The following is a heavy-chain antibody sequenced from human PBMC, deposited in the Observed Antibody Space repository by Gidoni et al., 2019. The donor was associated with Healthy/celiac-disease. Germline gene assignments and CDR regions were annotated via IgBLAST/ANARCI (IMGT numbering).Heavy chain of an antibody. CDR1: GFTFSSYA. J-gene: IGHJ4*02. V-gene: IGHV3-30-3*01. CDR3: ARGLRNFIVVVVAATPYYFDY. D-gene: IGHD2-15*01. CDR2: ISYDGSNK. Sequence: QVQLVESGGGVVQHGRALRLSCAATGFTFSSYAMHWVRQAPGKGLEWVAVISYDGSNKYYADSVKGRFTISRDNSKNTLYLQMNSLRAEDTAVYYCARGLRNFIVVVVAATPYYFDYWGQGTLVTVSS.